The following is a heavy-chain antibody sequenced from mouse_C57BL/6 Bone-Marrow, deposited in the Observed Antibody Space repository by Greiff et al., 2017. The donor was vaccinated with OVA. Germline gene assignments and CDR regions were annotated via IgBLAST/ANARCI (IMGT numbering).Heavy chain of an antibody. CDR3: ARYHYYGNTYAMDY. J-gene: IGHJ4*01. V-gene: IGHV1-76*01. CDR2: IYPGSGNT. Sequence: VQLQQPGAELVRPGASVKLSCKASGYTFTDYYIHWVKQRPGQGLEWIARIYPGSGNTYYNEKFKGKATLTAEKSSSTAYMQLSSLTSEDSAVYFCARYHYYGNTYAMDYWGQGTSVTVSS. D-gene: IGHD2-1*01. CDR1: GYTFTDYY.